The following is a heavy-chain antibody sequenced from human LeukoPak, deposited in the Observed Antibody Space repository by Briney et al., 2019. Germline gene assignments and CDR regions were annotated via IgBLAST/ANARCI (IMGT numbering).Heavy chain of an antibody. Sequence: RGESLTISRVGSGYDFANYWIGWVRQMPGEGLEWMGIIYPRDSDIRYSPSLQGQVTISTATSIHTAFLHWRSLRASDTAMYYCARQIDDGGAEDWFDVGGQGTMVTV. D-gene: IGHD4/OR15-4a*01. J-gene: IGHJ3*01. CDR1: GYDFANYW. V-gene: IGHV5-51*01. CDR3: ARQIDDGGAEDWFDV. CDR2: IYPRDSDI.